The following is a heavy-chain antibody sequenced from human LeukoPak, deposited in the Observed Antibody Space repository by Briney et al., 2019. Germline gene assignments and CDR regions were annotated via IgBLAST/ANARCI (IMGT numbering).Heavy chain of an antibody. J-gene: IGHJ4*02. Sequence: PETLSLTCTVSGGSISSYYWSWIRQPPGKGLEWIGYIYTSGSTNYNPSLKGRVTISVDTSKNQFSLKLSSVTAADTAVYYCARLADYGGNSYYFDYWGQGTLVTVSS. CDR2: IYTSGST. D-gene: IGHD4-23*01. V-gene: IGHV4-4*09. CDR1: GGSISSYY. CDR3: ARLADYGGNSYYFDY.